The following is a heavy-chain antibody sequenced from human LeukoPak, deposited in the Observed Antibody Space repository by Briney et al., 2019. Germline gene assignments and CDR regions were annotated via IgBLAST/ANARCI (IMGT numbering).Heavy chain of an antibody. J-gene: IGHJ4*02. D-gene: IGHD6-13*01. V-gene: IGHV1-2*02. CDR1: GYTFTDYY. CDR3: ARDLSIASVSSNNY. Sequence: ASVKVSCKASGYTFTDYYMHWVRQAPGQGLEWMGWINPNSSGTNYAQKFQGRVTMTRDTSIRTAYMELSRLRSDDTAVYYCARDLSIASVSSNNYWGQGTLVTVSS. CDR2: INPNSSGT.